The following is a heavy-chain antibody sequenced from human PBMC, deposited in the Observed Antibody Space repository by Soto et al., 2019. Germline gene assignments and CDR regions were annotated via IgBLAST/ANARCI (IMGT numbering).Heavy chain of an antibody. CDR3: AREVHYDYIWGSYRPFDY. CDR1: GDSVSSNSAA. CDR2: TYYRSKWYN. Sequence: QVQLQQSGPGLVKPSQTLSLTCAISGDSVSSNSAAWNWIRQSPSRGLEWLGRTYYRSKWYNDYAVSVKSRITFNPDTSKNQFSLQLNSVTPEDTAVYYCAREVHYDYIWGSYRPFDYWGQGTLVTVSS. V-gene: IGHV6-1*01. D-gene: IGHD3-16*02. J-gene: IGHJ4*02.